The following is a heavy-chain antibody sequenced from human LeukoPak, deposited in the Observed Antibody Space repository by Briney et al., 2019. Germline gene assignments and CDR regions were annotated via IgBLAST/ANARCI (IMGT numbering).Heavy chain of an antibody. D-gene: IGHD3-3*01. CDR2: ISSSGSTI. CDR1: GFTFSDYY. V-gene: IGHV3-11*04. CDR3: ASALMGPYYDFWSGYLDHYYYYYMDV. Sequence: GGSLRLSCAASGFTFSDYYMSWIRQAPGKGLEWVSYISSSGSTIYYADSVKGRFTISRDNAKNSLYLQMNSLRAEDTAVYYCASALMGPYYDFWSGYLDHYYYYYMDVWGKGTTVTVSS. J-gene: IGHJ6*03.